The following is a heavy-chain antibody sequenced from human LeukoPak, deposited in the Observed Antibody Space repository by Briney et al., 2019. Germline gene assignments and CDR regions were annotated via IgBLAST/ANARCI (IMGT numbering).Heavy chain of an antibody. CDR3: AKDPNGDYVGAFDD. CDR2: IIVNGGTT. D-gene: IGHD4-17*01. Sequence: GGSLRLSCAPSGFTISFFAMTWVRQTPGKGLEWVSSIIVNGGTTYYADSVKGRFTISRDNSKNTLYLQMNSLRAEDTAVYYCAKDPNGDYVGAFDDWDQGTMVIVSS. CDR1: GFTISFFA. V-gene: IGHV3-23*01. J-gene: IGHJ3*01.